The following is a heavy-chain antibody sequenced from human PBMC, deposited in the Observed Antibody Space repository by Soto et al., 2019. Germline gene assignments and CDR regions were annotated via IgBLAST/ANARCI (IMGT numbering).Heavy chain of an antibody. V-gene: IGHV5-51*01. Sequence: LGESLKISCKGSGYSFTSYWIGWVRQMPGKGLEWMGIIYPGDSDTRYSPSFQGQVTISADKSISTAYLQWSSLKASDTAMYYCARRIDCSSTSCYKTYWFDPWGQGTLVTVSS. D-gene: IGHD2-2*02. CDR2: IYPGDSDT. J-gene: IGHJ5*02. CDR1: GYSFTSYW. CDR3: ARRIDCSSTSCYKTYWFDP.